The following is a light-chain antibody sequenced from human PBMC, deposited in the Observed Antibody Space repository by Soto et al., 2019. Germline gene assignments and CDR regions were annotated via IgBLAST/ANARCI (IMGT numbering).Light chain of an antibody. J-gene: IGLJ2*01. V-gene: IGLV7-46*01. CDR1: TGAVTSGHY. CDR3: LLSYINARV. CDR2: DTN. Sequence: QAVVTQEPSLTVSPGGTVTLTCGSSTGAVTSGHYPYWFQQKPGQAPRTLIYDTNNKHSWTPARLSGSLLGGKAALTLSGAQPEDEAEYYCLLSYINARVFGGGTKVTVL.